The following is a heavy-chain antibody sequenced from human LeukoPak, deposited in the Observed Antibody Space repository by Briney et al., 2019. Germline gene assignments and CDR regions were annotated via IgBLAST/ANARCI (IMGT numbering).Heavy chain of an antibody. CDR2: ISGSGGST. D-gene: IGHD2-21*01. CDR3: AATIVVVYDAFDI. V-gene: IGHV3-23*01. CDR1: GFTFSSYA. Sequence: GSLRLSCAASGFTFSSYAMSWVRQAPGKGLEWVSAISGSGGSTYYADSVKGRFTISRDNSKNTLYLQMNSLRAEDTAVYYCAATIVVVYDAFDIWGQGTMVTVSS. J-gene: IGHJ3*02.